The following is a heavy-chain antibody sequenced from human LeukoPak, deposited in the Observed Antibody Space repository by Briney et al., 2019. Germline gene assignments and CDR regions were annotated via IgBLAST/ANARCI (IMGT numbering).Heavy chain of an antibody. Sequence: SGPALVKPTQTLTLTCTFSGFSLATSAMCVSWIRQPPRKALEWLARVDWDEDKYYSTSLKTRLNISKDTSKNQVVLTMTNVRPVDTATNYCARIRFGADHKYFDYWGQGALVTVSS. J-gene: IGHJ4*02. CDR3: ARIRFGADHKYFDY. CDR2: VDWDEDK. D-gene: IGHD3-16*01. CDR1: GFSLATSAMC. V-gene: IGHV2-70*11.